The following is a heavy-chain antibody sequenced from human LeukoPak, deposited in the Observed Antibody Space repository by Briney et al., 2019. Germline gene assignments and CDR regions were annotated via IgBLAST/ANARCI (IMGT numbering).Heavy chain of an antibody. V-gene: IGHV3-21*01. CDR3: ARHPDLYGMDV. Sequence: GGSLRLSCAASGFTFSSYSMNWVRQAPGKGLEWVSSISSSSSYIYYADSVKGRFTISRDNAKNSLYLQINSLRAEDTAVYYCARHPDLYGMDVWGQGTTVTVSS. CDR2: ISSSSSYI. J-gene: IGHJ6*02. CDR1: GFTFSSYS.